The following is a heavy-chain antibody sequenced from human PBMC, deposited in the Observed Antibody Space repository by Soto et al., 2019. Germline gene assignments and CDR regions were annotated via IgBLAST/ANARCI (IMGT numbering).Heavy chain of an antibody. J-gene: IGHJ4*02. CDR1: GGSISSGDYY. V-gene: IGHV4-30-4*01. CDR2: IYYSGST. Sequence: SETLSLTCTVSGGSISSGDYYWSWIRQPPGKGLEWIGYIYYSGSTYYNPSLKSRVTISVDTSKNQFSLKLSSVTAADTAVYYCTRTPTLGYFDYWGQGTLVTVSS. CDR3: TRTPTLGYFDY.